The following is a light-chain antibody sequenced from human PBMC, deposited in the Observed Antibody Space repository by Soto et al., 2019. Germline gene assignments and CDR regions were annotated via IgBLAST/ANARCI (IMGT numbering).Light chain of an antibody. CDR3: LQDYNYPRT. CDR2: AAS. CDR1: QGIRND. Sequence: AIQMTQSPSSLSASVGDRVTITCRASQGIRNDIGWYQQKPGKAPKLLLYAASTLHSGVPSRFSGSGSETDFTLTISSLQPEDFATYYCLQDYNYPRTFGQGTKVEIK. J-gene: IGKJ1*01. V-gene: IGKV1-6*01.